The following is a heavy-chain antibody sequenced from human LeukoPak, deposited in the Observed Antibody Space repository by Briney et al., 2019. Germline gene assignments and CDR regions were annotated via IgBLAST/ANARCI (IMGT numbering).Heavy chain of an antibody. CDR1: GGSISSGGYY. CDR2: SGNTGST. V-gene: IGHV4-61*08. CDR3: ARGGYYYKY. J-gene: IGHJ4*02. Sequence: SQTLSLTRAVSGGSISSGGYYWTWIRQPPGKGLEWIGYSGNTGSTNYNPSLKSRVTISLDTSKNQFSLKLTSVTAADTAVYYCARGGYYYKYWGQGTLVTVSS. D-gene: IGHD3-22*01.